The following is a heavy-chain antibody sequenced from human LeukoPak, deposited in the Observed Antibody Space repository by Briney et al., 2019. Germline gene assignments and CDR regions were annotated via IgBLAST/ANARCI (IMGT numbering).Heavy chain of an antibody. D-gene: IGHD3-3*01. CDR2: IYYSGST. CDR3: ARVHYDFWSGYLAIAFDI. V-gene: IGHV4-59*01. CDR1: GGSISSYY. J-gene: IGHJ3*02. Sequence: SETLSLTCTVSGGSISSYYWSWIRQPPGKGLEWIGYIYYSGSTNYNPSLKSRVTISVDTSKNQFSLKLSSVTAAVTAVYYCARVHYDFWSGYLAIAFDIWGQGTMVTVSS.